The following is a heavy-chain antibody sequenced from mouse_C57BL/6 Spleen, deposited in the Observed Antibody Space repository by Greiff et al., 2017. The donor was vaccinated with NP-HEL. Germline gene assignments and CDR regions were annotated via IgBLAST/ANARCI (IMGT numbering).Heavy chain of an antibody. J-gene: IGHJ2*01. Sequence: QVQLQQPGAELVKPGASVKMSCKASGYTFTSYWITWVKQRPGQGLEWIGDIYPGSGSTNYNEKFKSKATLTGDTSSSTAYMQLSSLTSEDSAVYYCARHSNYDYWGQGTTLTVSS. CDR1: GYTFTSYW. V-gene: IGHV1-55*01. CDR2: IYPGSGST. D-gene: IGHD2-5*01. CDR3: ARHSNYDY.